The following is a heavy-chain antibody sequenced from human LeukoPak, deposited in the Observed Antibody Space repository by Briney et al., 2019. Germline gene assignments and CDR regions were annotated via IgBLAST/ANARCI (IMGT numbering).Heavy chain of an antibody. D-gene: IGHD3-10*01. CDR1: GDSISSSGYY. CDR2: IYYNGDT. J-gene: IGHJ4*02. V-gene: IGHV4-39*01. Sequence: PSETLSLTCTVSGDSISSSGYYWAWIRQPPGKGLEWIGNIYYNGDTYYNPSLKGRVTISVDTSENHFSLRLISVTAADTAVYYCARHLGSGTYYAPSDYWGQGILVTVSP. CDR3: ARHLGSGTYYAPSDY.